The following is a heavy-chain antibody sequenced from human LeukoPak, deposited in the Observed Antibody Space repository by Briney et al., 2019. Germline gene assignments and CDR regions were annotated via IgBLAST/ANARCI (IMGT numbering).Heavy chain of an antibody. CDR3: ARNAFDI. Sequence: SEILSLTCTVSGGSISSSNYYWGWVRQPPGKGLEWIGSIYYSGSTYYSPSLKSRVTISVDTSKSQLSLKLSSVTAADTAVYYCARNAFDIWGQGTMVTVSS. J-gene: IGHJ3*02. V-gene: IGHV4-39*01. CDR1: GGSISSSNYY. CDR2: IYYSGST.